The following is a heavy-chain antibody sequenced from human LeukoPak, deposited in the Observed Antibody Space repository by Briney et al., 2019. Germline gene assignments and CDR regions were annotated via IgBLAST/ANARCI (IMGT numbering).Heavy chain of an antibody. CDR2: IYYSGST. D-gene: IGHD4-17*01. J-gene: IGHJ6*02. Sequence: SETLSLTCTVSGGSISSGGYYWSWIRQHPGKGLEWIGYIYYSGSTYYNPSLKGRVTISVDTSKNQFSLQLRSVTAADTAVYYCAREDPQTTVPEGMDVWGQGTTVTVSS. V-gene: IGHV4-31*03. CDR1: GGSISSGGYY. CDR3: AREDPQTTVPEGMDV.